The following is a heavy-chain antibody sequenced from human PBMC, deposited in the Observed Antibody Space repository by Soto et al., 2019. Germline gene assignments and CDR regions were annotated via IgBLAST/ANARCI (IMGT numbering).Heavy chain of an antibody. CDR1: GFNFGNFG. CDR2: ISNDENIK. D-gene: IGHD5-12*01. V-gene: IGHV3-33*01. J-gene: IGHJ4*02. Sequence: GSLRLSCVASGFNFGNFGMHWVRQAPGKGLEWLTVISNDENIKQDSVRGRFAIARDNSKNTLYLHLTSLRAEDTAIYYCARGLRGVLDYWGQGTLVTVSS. CDR3: ARGLRGVLDY.